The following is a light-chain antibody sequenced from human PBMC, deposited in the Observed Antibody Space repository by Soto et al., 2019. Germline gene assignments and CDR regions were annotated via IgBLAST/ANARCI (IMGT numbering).Light chain of an antibody. CDR1: QSVLYSSNNKNY. Sequence: DIVMTQSPDSLAVSLGERATINCKSSQSVLYSSNNKNYLAWYQQKPGQPPKLLIYWASTRESGVPERFSGSWSGTDFTLNISSLQAEDVAVYYCQQYYSPWTFGQGTKVEIK. V-gene: IGKV4-1*01. J-gene: IGKJ1*01. CDR3: QQYYSPWT. CDR2: WAS.